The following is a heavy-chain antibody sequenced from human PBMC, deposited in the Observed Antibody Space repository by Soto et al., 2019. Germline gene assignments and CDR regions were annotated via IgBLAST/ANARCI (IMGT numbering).Heavy chain of an antibody. Sequence: QVQLVQSGAEVKKPGASVKLSCKASGYTFTSYYIHWVRQAAGQGLEWMAIINPNGGSTNYAQKFQGRVTLTRDSSTSTVYMDLSSLKSEDTAVYYCARGLSAGDYWGQGTLVTVSS. CDR1: GYTFTSYY. V-gene: IGHV1-46*01. J-gene: IGHJ4*02. D-gene: IGHD3-16*02. CDR3: ARGLSAGDY. CDR2: INPNGGST.